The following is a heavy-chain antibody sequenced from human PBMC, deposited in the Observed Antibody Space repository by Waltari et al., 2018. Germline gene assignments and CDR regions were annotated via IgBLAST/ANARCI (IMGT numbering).Heavy chain of an antibody. V-gene: IGHV3-33*01. D-gene: IGHD2-15*01. CDR3: ASQSTTLFDY. J-gene: IGHJ4*02. CDR1: GFSFSRFG. CDR2: IWHDGSNE. Sequence: QVHLVESGGGVVPPGRSLRLSCAALGFSFSRFGMHWVRQAPGKGLEWVAVIWHDGSNEYYVDSVKGRFTISRDNSKNTLYLQMNSLRAEDSAVYYCASQSTTLFDYWGQGTLVTVSS.